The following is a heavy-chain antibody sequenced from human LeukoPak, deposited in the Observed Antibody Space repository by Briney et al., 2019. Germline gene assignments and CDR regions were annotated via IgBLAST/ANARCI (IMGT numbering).Heavy chain of an antibody. V-gene: IGHV1-2*02. CDR2: INVDSGGT. Sequence: ASVKVSCKASGYTFTFYYMHWVRLAPGQGLEWMGWINVDSGGTKYAEKFQGRVTMTRDTSISTAYMELSRLRSDDTAVYYCARDEGYYNYMDVWGKGTTVSVSS. J-gene: IGHJ6*03. CDR1: GYTFTFYY. CDR3: ARDEGYYNYMDV.